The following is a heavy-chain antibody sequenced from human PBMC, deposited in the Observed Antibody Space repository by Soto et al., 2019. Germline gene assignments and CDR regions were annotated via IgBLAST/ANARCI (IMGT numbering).Heavy chain of an antibody. CDR3: ARDFARFGELLSTDY. Sequence: QVQLVESGGGVVQPGRSLRLSCAASGFTFTSYGMHWVRQAPGKGLEWVAVIGYDGSNKYYADSVKGRFTISRDNSKNTLYLQMNSLRAEDTAVYYCARDFARFGELLSTDYWGQGTLVTVSS. CDR2: IGYDGSNK. D-gene: IGHD3-10*01. CDR1: GFTFTSYG. J-gene: IGHJ4*02. V-gene: IGHV3-33*01.